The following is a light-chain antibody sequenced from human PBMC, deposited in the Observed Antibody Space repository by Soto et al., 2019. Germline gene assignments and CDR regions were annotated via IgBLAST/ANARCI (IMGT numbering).Light chain of an antibody. CDR2: GAS. V-gene: IGKV3-15*01. CDR1: QSISSD. Sequence: EIVMTQSPATLSVSPGERATLSCRASQSISSDLAWYQQKPGQAPRLLIYGASTRATGVPARFSGSGSGTEFTLTISSLQSEDFAVYYCHHYNNWTPDTFGQGTKLEIK. CDR3: HHYNNWTPDT. J-gene: IGKJ2*01.